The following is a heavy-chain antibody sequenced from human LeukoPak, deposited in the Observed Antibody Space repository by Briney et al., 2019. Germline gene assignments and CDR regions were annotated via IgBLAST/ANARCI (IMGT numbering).Heavy chain of an antibody. CDR2: IYYSGST. CDR1: GGSISSGGYY. D-gene: IGHD3-22*01. Sequence: SETLSLTCTVSGGSISSGGYYWSWIRQHPGKGLEWIGYIYYSGSTYYNPSLKSRVTISVDTSKNQFSLKLSSVTAADTAVYYCARDSTMIGDYGMDVWGQGTTVTVSS. V-gene: IGHV4-30-4*08. CDR3: ARDSTMIGDYGMDV. J-gene: IGHJ6*02.